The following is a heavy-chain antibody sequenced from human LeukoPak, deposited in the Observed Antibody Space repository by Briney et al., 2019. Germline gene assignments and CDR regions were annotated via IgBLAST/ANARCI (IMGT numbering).Heavy chain of an antibody. D-gene: IGHD4-17*01. V-gene: IGHV3-49*03. Sequence: PGGSLRLSCTASGFTFGDYAMSWFRQAPGKGLEWVGFIRSKAYGGTTEYAASVKGRFTISRDDSKSIAYLQMNSLKTEDTAVYYCTRGVDYGDDPFDYWGQGTLVTVSS. CDR1: GFTFGDYA. J-gene: IGHJ4*02. CDR2: IRSKAYGGTT. CDR3: TRGVDYGDDPFDY.